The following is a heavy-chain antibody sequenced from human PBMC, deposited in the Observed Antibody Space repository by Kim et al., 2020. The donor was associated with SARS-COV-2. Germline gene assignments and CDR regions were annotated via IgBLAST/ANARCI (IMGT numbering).Heavy chain of an antibody. J-gene: IGHJ4*02. D-gene: IGHD3-22*01. CDR3: ASGVYSSGYYVRQY. Sequence: GGSLRLSCAASGFTFSSYAMHWVRQAPGKGLEWVAVISYDGSNKYYADSVKGRFTISRDNSKNTLYLQMNSLRAEDTAVYYCASGVYSSGYYVRQYWGQGTLVTVSS. CDR1: GFTFSSYA. V-gene: IGHV3-30*04. CDR2: ISYDGSNK.